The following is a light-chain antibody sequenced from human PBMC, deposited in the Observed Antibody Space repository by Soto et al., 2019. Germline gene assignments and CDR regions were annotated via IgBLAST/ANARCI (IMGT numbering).Light chain of an antibody. V-gene: IGLV1-51*02. J-gene: IGLJ1*01. CDR2: EDN. CDR1: SSNIENNY. CDR3: GTWDSSLSAYV. Sequence: QSVLTRAPSVSAAPGQKVSISCSGSSSNIENNYVSWYQQFPGTAPKLLIYEDNKRPSGIPDRFSGSKSGTSATLGITGLQTGDEADYYCGTWDSSLSAYVLGTGTKVTVL.